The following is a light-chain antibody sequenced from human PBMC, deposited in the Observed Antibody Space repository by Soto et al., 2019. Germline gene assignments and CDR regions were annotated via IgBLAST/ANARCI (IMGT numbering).Light chain of an antibody. CDR2: KVS. CDR3: SSFVGAPVI. V-gene: IGLV2-14*01. J-gene: IGLJ2*01. CDR1: SSDVGGNKY. Sequence: QSVLTQPASVSGSPGQSITISCTGTSSDVGGNKYVSWYQQYPGKVPKLLINKVSNRPSGVSNRFSGSKSGDTASLTVSGLQAEDEADYYCSSFVGAPVIFGGGTKVTDL.